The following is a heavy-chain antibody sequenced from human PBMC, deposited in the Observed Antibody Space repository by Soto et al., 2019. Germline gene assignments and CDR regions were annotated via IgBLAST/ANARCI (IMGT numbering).Heavy chain of an antibody. Sequence: QVQLVESGGGVVQPGRSLRLSCAASGFTFSSYAMHWVRQAPGKGLEWVAVISYDGSNKYYADSVKGRFTISRDNSKNTLYLQMNSLRAEDTAVYYCARDREEQWLARVNWFDPWGQGTLVNVSS. CDR1: GFTFSSYA. D-gene: IGHD6-19*01. J-gene: IGHJ5*02. V-gene: IGHV3-30-3*01. CDR3: ARDREEQWLARVNWFDP. CDR2: ISYDGSNK.